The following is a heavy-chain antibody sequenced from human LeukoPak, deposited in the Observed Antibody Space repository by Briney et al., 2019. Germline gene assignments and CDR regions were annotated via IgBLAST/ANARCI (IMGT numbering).Heavy chain of an antibody. V-gene: IGHV4-30-2*01. D-gene: IGHD1-26*01. J-gene: IGHJ3*02. Sequence: PSETLSLTCTVSGGSISIGGYYWSWIRQPPGKGLEWIGYIYHSGSTCYNPSLKSRVTISVDKTKNQFSLKLSSVTAANTAVYYCARSGTYYRDTFDIWGQGTMVTVSS. CDR3: ARSGTYYRDTFDI. CDR2: IYHSGST. CDR1: GGSISIGGYY.